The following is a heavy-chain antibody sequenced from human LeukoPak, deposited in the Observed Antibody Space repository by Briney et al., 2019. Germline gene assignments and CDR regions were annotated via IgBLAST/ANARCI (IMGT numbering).Heavy chain of an antibody. Sequence: SETLSLTCTVSGGSINSGSYHWSWIRQHPGKGLEWIGYIHYSGSTYYNPSLKSRLTISVDTSKNQLSLKLSSVTAADTAVYYCAAAATSSSSELGYWGQGTLVTVSS. CDR3: AAAATSSSSELGY. J-gene: IGHJ4*02. CDR1: GGSINSGSYH. D-gene: IGHD6-6*01. V-gene: IGHV4-31*03. CDR2: IHYSGST.